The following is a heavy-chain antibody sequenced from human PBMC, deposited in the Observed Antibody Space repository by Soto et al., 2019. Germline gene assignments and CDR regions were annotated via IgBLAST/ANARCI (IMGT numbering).Heavy chain of an antibody. CDR3: AIPYSSGWGFDY. Sequence: QVQRVQSGAEVKKPGSSVKVSCKASGGTFSSYAISWVRQAPGQGLAWMGGIIPIFGTANYAQKFQGRVTITADESTSTAYMELSSLRSEDTALYYCAIPYSSGWGFDYWGQGTLVTVSS. J-gene: IGHJ4*02. CDR1: GGTFSSYA. CDR2: IIPIFGTA. V-gene: IGHV1-69*01. D-gene: IGHD6-19*01.